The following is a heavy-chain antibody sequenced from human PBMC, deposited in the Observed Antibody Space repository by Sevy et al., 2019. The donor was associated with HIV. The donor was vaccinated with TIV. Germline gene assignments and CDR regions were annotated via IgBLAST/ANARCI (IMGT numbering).Heavy chain of an antibody. CDR3: AGENAWGRGYS. J-gene: IGHJ4*02. D-gene: IGHD1-26*01. Sequence: SETLSLTCTVSGGSITSLYWNWIRQPPGKRLEWIANIYYNGHINYNPSLKSRVTLPLDTSKNQFSLRLSSVTAADTAMYYCAGENAWGRGYSWGQGTLVTVSS. CDR2: IYYNGHI. CDR1: GGSITSLY. V-gene: IGHV4-59*08.